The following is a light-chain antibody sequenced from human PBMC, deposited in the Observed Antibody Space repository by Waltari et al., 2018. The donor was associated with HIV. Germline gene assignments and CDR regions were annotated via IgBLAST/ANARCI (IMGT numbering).Light chain of an antibody. CDR3: CSYASSTTYV. V-gene: IGLV2-23*02. CDR1: NSDVGNYHL. J-gene: IGLJ1*01. Sequence: QSALTQPASVSGSPGQSITIPCTGTNSDVGNYHLVPWYQQHPGKAPKLMIYEVNKRPSGISDRFSGSKSDNTASLTISGLQAEDEADYYCCSYASSTTYVFGTGTKITVL. CDR2: EVN.